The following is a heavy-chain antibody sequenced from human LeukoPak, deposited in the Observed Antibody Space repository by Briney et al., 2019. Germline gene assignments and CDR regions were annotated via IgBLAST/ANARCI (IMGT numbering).Heavy chain of an antibody. Sequence: GGSLRLSCAASGLTFSSYAMSWVRQAPGKGLEWVSGISGSGDNTYYADSVKGRFTISRDNSKNTLYVQANSLGTEDTAAYYCAKGSYYDSSGSFYFDYWGQGTLVTVSS. CDR2: ISGSGDNT. CDR3: AKGSYYDSSGSFYFDY. CDR1: GLTFSSYA. V-gene: IGHV3-23*01. J-gene: IGHJ4*02. D-gene: IGHD3-22*01.